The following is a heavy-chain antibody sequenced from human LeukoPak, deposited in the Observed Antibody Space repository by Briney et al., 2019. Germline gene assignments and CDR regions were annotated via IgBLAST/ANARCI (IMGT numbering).Heavy chain of an antibody. CDR3: ATRGSYSGIYYYYYMDV. D-gene: IGHD1-26*01. V-gene: IGHV1-24*01. J-gene: IGHJ6*03. Sequence: ASVKVSCKVSGYTLTELSMHWVRQAPGKGLEWMGGFDPEDGETIYAQKFQGRVTMTEDTSTDTAYMELSSLRSEDAAVYYCATRGSYSGIYYYYYMDVWGKGTTVTVSS. CDR2: FDPEDGET. CDR1: GYTLTELS.